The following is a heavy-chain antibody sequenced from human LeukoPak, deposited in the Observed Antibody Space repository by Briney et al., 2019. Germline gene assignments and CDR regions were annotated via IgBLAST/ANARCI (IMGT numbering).Heavy chain of an antibody. Sequence: PGGSLRISCAASGFTFSDYYMSWIRQAPGKGLEWVSYISSSSSTIYYADSVKGRFTISRDNAKNSLYLQMNSLRAEDTAVYYCATYSSLNRREFQYWGQGTLLTVSS. CDR2: ISSSSSTI. V-gene: IGHV3-11*04. CDR3: ATYSSLNRREFQY. D-gene: IGHD3-22*01. CDR1: GFTFSDYY. J-gene: IGHJ1*01.